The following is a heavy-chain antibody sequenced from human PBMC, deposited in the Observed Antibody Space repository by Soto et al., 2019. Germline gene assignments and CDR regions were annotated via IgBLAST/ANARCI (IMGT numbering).Heavy chain of an antibody. CDR3: ARAGVPAAMTYYYYYGMDV. V-gene: IGHV4-31*03. CDR1: GGSISSGGYY. J-gene: IGHJ6*02. CDR2: IYYSGST. Sequence: SETLSLTCTVSGGSISSGGYYWSWIRQHPGKGLEWIGYIYYSGSTYYNPSLKSRVTISVDTSKNQFSLKLSSVTAADTAVYYCARAGVPAAMTYYYYYGMDVWGQGTTVTVSS. D-gene: IGHD2-2*01.